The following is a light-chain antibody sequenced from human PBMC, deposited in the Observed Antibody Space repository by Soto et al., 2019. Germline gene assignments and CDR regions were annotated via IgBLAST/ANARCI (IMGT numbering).Light chain of an antibody. CDR2: AAS. V-gene: IGKV3-20*01. CDR3: QQYGCSLPVT. CDR1: QSLTNNY. J-gene: IGKJ4*01. Sequence: EIVLTQSPGTLSLSPGERATLSCRASQSLTNNYLAWYQQKPGQAPRLLIYAASSRATGIPDRFSGSGSETDFTLTISRLEPEHFAVYYCQQYGCSLPVTFGGGNNVQMK.